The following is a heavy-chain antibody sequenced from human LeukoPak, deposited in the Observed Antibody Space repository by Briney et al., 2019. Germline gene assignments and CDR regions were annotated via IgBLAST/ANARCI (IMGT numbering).Heavy chain of an antibody. CDR2: ISGSGGST. V-gene: IGHV3-23*01. D-gene: IGHD3-22*01. J-gene: IGHJ4*02. CDR3: AKGYYYDSSGYYNY. CDR1: GFTFSTYA. Sequence: PGGSLRLSCAASGFTFSTYAMSWVRQAPGKGLEWVSAISGSGGSTYYADSVKGRFTISRDNSKNTLYLQMNSLRAEDTAVYYCAKGYYYDSSGYYNYWGQGTLVTVPS.